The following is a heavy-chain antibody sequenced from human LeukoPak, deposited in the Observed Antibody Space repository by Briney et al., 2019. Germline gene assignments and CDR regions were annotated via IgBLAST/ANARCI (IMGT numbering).Heavy chain of an antibody. V-gene: IGHV3-30*13. D-gene: IGHD2-15*01. CDR1: GFTFSNLG. J-gene: IGHJ4*02. CDR2: VSYDGSNK. CDR3: TRDRALAVSLSD. Sequence: GGSLRLSCVASGFTFSNLGMHWVRQAPDKGLEWVAGVSYDGSNKYYGDSVKGRFTISRDNSNNGLFLQLTSLRVEDTAVYFCTRDRALAVSLSDWGQGTLVTVS.